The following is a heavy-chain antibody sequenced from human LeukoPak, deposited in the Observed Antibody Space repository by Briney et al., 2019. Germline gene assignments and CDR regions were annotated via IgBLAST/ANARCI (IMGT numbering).Heavy chain of an antibody. D-gene: IGHD3-16*01. CDR2: FDPEDGDT. J-gene: IGHJ4*02. CDR3: ASPTSGLSFDH. CDR1: GHALIDLA. V-gene: IGHV1-24*01. Sequence: ASVRISCKISGHALIDLAMHWVRQAPGKGLEWMGGFDPEDGDTLYAQKFQGRLTMTEDTSTDTAYMELTRLTSDDTAVYYCASPTSGLSFDHWGQGTLVTVSS.